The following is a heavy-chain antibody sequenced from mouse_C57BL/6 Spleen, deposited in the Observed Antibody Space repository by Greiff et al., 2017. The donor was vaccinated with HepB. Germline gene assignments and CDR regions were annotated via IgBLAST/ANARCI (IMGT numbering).Heavy chain of an antibody. CDR1: GFTFSSYA. Sequence: EVHLVESGGGLVKPGGSLKLSCAASGFTFSSYAMSWVRQTPEKRLEWVATISDGGSYTYYPDNVKGRFTISRDNTKNNLYLQMSHLKSEDTAMYYCARDLDDYDGGFAYWGQGTLVTVSA. J-gene: IGHJ3*01. CDR2: ISDGGSYT. CDR3: ARDLDDYDGGFAY. D-gene: IGHD2-4*01. V-gene: IGHV5-4*01.